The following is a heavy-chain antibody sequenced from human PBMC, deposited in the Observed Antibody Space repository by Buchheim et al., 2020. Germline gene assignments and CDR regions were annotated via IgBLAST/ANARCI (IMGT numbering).Heavy chain of an antibody. CDR2: IYYSEST. J-gene: IGHJ5*02. D-gene: IGHD3-22*01. CDR1: GGSISSYY. Sequence: QVQLQESGPGLVKPSETLSLTCTVSGGSISSYYWSWIRQPPGKGLEWIGYIYYSESTNYNPSLKSRVTISVDTSKNQFSLKLSSVTAADTAVYYCARVLTRSSGYYREAWFDPWGQGTL. CDR3: ARVLTRSSGYYREAWFDP. V-gene: IGHV4-59*01.